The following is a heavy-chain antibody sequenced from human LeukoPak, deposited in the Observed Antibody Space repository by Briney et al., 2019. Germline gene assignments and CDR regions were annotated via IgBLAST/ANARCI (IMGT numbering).Heavy chain of an antibody. J-gene: IGHJ3*02. V-gene: IGHV3-11*04. CDR2: ISSSGSTI. CDR3: ARDLAGPPQEAFDI. Sequence: PGGSLRLSCAASGFTFSDYYMSWIRQAPGKGLEWVSYISSSGSTIYYADSVKGRFTISRDNAKNSLYLQMNSLRADDTALYYCARDLAGPPQEAFDIWGQGTMVTVSP. CDR1: GFTFSDYY.